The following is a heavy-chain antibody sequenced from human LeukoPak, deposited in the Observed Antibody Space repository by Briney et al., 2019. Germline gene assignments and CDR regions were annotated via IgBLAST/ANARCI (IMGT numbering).Heavy chain of an antibody. J-gene: IGHJ4*02. D-gene: IGHD5-24*01. CDR3: AKGAGWLQYYFDY. CDR1: GFTFSNYA. V-gene: IGHV3-30*07. CDR2: ISSGGTYE. Sequence: PGKSLRLSCAASGFTFSNYAMHWVRQAPGKGLEWVSLISSGGTYEYYADSVKGRFTISRDNSKNTLYVQMNSLRAEDTAVYYCAKGAGWLQYYFDYWGQGALVTVSS.